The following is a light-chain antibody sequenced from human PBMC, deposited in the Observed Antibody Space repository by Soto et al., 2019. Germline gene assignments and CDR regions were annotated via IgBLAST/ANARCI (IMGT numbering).Light chain of an antibody. Sequence: EIQMTQSPSSLSASVGDRVTITCRSTQTINSYLNWYQQKPGRAPNLLVYSSSNLQSGVPSRFSGSGFGTDFTLTISRLHPEDFATYYCQQTFITPYTFGQGTELEIK. CDR1: QTINSY. CDR2: SSS. CDR3: QQTFITPYT. J-gene: IGKJ2*01. V-gene: IGKV1-39*01.